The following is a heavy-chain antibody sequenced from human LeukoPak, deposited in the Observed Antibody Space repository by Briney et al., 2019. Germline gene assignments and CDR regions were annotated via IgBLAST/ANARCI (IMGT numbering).Heavy chain of an antibody. J-gene: IGHJ3*02. V-gene: IGHV3-74*01. CDR2: INSDGSST. Sequence: GGSLRLSCAASGFTFSSYWMHWVRQAPGKGLVWVSRINSDGSSTSYADSVKGRFTISRDNAKNTLYLRMNSLRAEDTAVYYCAITGVADAFDIWVQGTMVTVSS. CDR3: AITGVADAFDI. CDR1: GFTFSSYW. D-gene: IGHD3-10*01.